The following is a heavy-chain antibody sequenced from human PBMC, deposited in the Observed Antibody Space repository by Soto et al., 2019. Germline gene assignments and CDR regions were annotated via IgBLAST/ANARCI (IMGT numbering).Heavy chain of an antibody. D-gene: IGHD6-13*01. CDR3: ARDLVYSSSWRGPGYYYGMDV. CDR1: GYTFTSYG. J-gene: IGHJ6*02. Sequence: ASVKVSCKASGYTFTSYGISWVRQAPGQGLEWMGWISAYNGNTNYAQKLQGRVTMTTDTSTSTAYMELRSLRSDDTAVYYCARDLVYSSSWRGPGYYYGMDVWGQGTTGTACS. CDR2: ISAYNGNT. V-gene: IGHV1-18*04.